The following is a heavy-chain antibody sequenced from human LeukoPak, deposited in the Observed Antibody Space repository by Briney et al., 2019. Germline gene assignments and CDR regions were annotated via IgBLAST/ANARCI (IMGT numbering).Heavy chain of an antibody. CDR2: ISAYNGNT. V-gene: IGHV1-18*01. D-gene: IGHD1-26*01. CDR1: GYTFTNFG. J-gene: IGHJ4*02. Sequence: ASVKVSCKASGYTFTNFGFNWVRQAPGQGLEWMGWISAYNGNTNYAQKFQGRVTMTTDTSTNTAYMELRSLTSDDTAMYYCARGSGSYQTYYFDYWGQGTLVTVSS. CDR3: ARGSGSYQTYYFDY.